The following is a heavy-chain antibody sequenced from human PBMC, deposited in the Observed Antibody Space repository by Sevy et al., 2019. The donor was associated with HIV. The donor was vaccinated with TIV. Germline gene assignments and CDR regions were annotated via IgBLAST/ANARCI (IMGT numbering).Heavy chain of an antibody. V-gene: IGHV3-7*01. D-gene: IGHD3-22*01. CDR2: IKQDGSEK. CDR1: GFAFSTYW. Sequence: GGSLRLSCAASGFAFSTYWMTWVRQAPGKGLEWVANIKQDGSEKNYLDSVKGRLTMSRDNAKNSLYLQMNSLRAEDTAIYYCARYRYHYAPSGAFDYWGQGTLVTVSS. CDR3: ARYRYHYAPSGAFDY. J-gene: IGHJ4*02.